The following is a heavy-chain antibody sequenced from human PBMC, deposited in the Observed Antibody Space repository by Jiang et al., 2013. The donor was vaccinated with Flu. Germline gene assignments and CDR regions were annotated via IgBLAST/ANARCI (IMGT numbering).Heavy chain of an antibody. D-gene: IGHD3-22*01. J-gene: IGHJ4*02. CDR2: IYYSGST. CDR3: ARHAGAKSSMIVIIRYYFDY. Sequence: GLVKPSETLSLTCTVSGGSISSSNYYWGWIRQPPGKGLEWVGSIYYSGSTYYNPSLKSRVTISVDTSKNQFSLNLTPVTAADTAVYYCARHAGAKSSMIVIIRYYFDYWGQGTLVTVSS. V-gene: IGHV4-39*07. CDR1: GGSISSSNYY.